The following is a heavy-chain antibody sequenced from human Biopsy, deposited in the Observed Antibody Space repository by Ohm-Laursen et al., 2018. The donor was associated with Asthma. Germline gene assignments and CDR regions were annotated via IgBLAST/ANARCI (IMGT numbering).Heavy chain of an antibody. CDR3: ARGPNYHGSGRAPIGMDV. D-gene: IGHD3-10*01. V-gene: IGHV4-30-2*01. CDR1: GGSISSGGYS. J-gene: IGHJ6*02. Sequence: TLSLTCAVSGGSISSGGYSWGWIRQPPGKGLEWIGYIYHSGSTYYNPSLKSRVTISVDRSKNQFSLRLNSVTAADTAVYYCARGPNYHGSGRAPIGMDVWGQGTTVTVSS. CDR2: IYHSGST.